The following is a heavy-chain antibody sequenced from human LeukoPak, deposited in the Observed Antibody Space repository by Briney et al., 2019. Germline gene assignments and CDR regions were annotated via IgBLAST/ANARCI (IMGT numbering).Heavy chain of an antibody. Sequence: ASVKVSCKASGYTFTSYAMHWVRQAPGQRLEWMGWINAGNGNTKYSQKFQGRVTITRDTSASTAYMELSSLRSEDTAVYYCARVPTIFGVVIRNAYYYYYGTDVWGQGTTVTVSS. CDR2: INAGNGNT. CDR3: ARVPTIFGVVIRNAYYYYYGTDV. CDR1: GYTFTSYA. J-gene: IGHJ6*02. D-gene: IGHD3-3*01. V-gene: IGHV1-3*01.